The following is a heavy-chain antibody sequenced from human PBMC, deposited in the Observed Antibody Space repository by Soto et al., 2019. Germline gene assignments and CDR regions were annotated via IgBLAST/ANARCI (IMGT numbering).Heavy chain of an antibody. D-gene: IGHD2-2*01. CDR3: ARDCCSSTWAYYYYMDV. V-gene: IGHV1-69*08. Sequence: QVQLVQSGAEVKKPGSSVKVSCKASGGTFSSYTISWVRQAPGQGLEWMGRIIPILGIANYAQKFQGRVTITADKSTSTAYMELSSLRSEDTAVYYCARDCCSSTWAYYYYMDVWGKGTTVTVSS. J-gene: IGHJ6*03. CDR1: GGTFSSYT. CDR2: IIPILGIA.